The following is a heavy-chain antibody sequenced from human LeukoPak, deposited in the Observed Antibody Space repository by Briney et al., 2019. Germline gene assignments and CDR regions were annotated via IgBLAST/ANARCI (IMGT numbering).Heavy chain of an antibody. CDR3: ARARITMIGGAFDI. CDR1: GGSISSGSYY. J-gene: IGHJ3*02. CDR2: IYTSGST. V-gene: IGHV4-61*02. Sequence: PSQTLSLNCTVSGGSISSGSYYWSWIRQPAGKGLEWSGRIYTSGSTNYNPSLKSRVTISVDTSKNQFSLKLSSVTAADTAVYYCARARITMIGGAFDIWGQGTMVTVSS. D-gene: IGHD3-22*01.